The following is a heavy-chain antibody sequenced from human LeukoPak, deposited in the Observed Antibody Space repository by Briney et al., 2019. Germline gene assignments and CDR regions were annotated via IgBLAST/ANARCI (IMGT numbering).Heavy chain of an antibody. J-gene: IGHJ4*02. D-gene: IGHD3-10*01. V-gene: IGHV3-48*04. CDR3: ARDPYGSGSYYLYYFDY. CDR1: GFTFSSYS. Sequence: GGSLRLSCAASGFTFSSYSMNWVRQAPGKGLEWVSYISSSSSTIYYADSVKGRITISRDNAKNSLYLQMNSLRAEDTAVYYCARDPYGSGSYYLYYFDYWGQGTLVTVSS. CDR2: ISSSSSTI.